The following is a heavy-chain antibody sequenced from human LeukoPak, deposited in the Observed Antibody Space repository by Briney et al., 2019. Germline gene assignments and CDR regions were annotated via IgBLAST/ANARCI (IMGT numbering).Heavy chain of an antibody. D-gene: IGHD5-18*01. Sequence: GGSLRLSCSASGFTFSSYEMNWVRQAPGKGLEWISYITGSGDTIYYADSVKGRFTISRDNAKNSLFLQMNSLTADDTAVYYCARDTAMVLNWFDPWGQGTLVTVSS. V-gene: IGHV3-48*03. J-gene: IGHJ5*02. CDR2: ITGSGDTI. CDR1: GFTFSSYE. CDR3: ARDTAMVLNWFDP.